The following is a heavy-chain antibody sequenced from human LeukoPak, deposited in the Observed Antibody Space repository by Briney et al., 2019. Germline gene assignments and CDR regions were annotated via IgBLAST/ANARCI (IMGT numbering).Heavy chain of an antibody. Sequence: GGSLRLSCAASGFTFSGSAMHWVRQASEKGLEWVGRIRSKANSYATAYAASVKGRFTISRDDSKNTAYLQMNSLKTEDAAVYYCTRTDGSNDASDIWGQGTMVTVSS. CDR2: IRSKANSYAT. CDR3: TRTDGSNDASDI. CDR1: GFTFSGSA. D-gene: IGHD5-24*01. J-gene: IGHJ3*02. V-gene: IGHV3-73*01.